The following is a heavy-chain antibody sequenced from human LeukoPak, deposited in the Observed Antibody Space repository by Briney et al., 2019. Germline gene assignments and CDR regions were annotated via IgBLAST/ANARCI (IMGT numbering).Heavy chain of an antibody. CDR1: GFTFSTYA. CDR3: ARERDDSSAYNQPIC. V-gene: IGHV3-30*04. CDR2: VSYDGSNK. J-gene: IGHJ4*02. D-gene: IGHD3-22*01. Sequence: PGGSLRLSCAASGFTFSTYAMHWVRQAPGKGLEWVAVVSYDGSNKYYADSVKGRFTISRDNSKNTLYLQMNSLRAEDTAVYYCARERDDSSAYNQPICWGQGTLVTVSS.